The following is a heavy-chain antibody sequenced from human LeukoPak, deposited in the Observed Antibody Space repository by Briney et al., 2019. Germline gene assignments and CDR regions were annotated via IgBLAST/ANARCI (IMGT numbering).Heavy chain of an antibody. CDR2: IYHSGST. J-gene: IGHJ5*02. CDR3: ARGTTVIGYNWFDP. D-gene: IGHD4-17*01. CDR1: GGSIFSSNSY. Sequence: SETLSLTCTVSGGSIFSSNSYWDWIRQPPGKGLEWIGSIYHSGSTYYNPSLKSRVTISVDTSKNQFSLKLSSVTAADTAVYYCARGTTVIGYNWFDPWGQGTLVTVSS. V-gene: IGHV4-39*07.